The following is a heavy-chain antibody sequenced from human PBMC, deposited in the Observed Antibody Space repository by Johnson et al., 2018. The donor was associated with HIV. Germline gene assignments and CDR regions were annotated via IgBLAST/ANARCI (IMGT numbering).Heavy chain of an antibody. D-gene: IGHD4-17*01. V-gene: IGHV3-30*04. CDR1: GFTFSSYA. J-gene: IGHJ3*02. CDR3: ANLNDYGDYWGPDAFDI. Sequence: QVQLVESGGGVVQPGRSLRLSCAASGFTFSSYAMHWVRQAPGKGLEWVAVISYDGRYKYYAASVKGRFTISRDNSKNTLYLQMNSLRAEDTAVYYCANLNDYGDYWGPDAFDIWGQGTMVSVSS. CDR2: ISYDGRYK.